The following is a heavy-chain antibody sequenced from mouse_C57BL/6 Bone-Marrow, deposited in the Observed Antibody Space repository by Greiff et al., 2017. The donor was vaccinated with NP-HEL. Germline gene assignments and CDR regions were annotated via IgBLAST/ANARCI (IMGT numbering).Heavy chain of an antibody. CDR1: GYTFTSYW. D-gene: IGHD4-1*01. CDR2: INPSNGGT. Sequence: QVQLQQPGTELVKPGASVKLSCKASGYTFTSYWMHLVKQRPGQGLEWIGNINPSNGGTNYNEQFKSKATLTVDKSSSTAYMQLTSLASEDSAVYYCVRGNWAWFAYWGQGTLVTASA. J-gene: IGHJ3*01. V-gene: IGHV1-53*01. CDR3: VRGNWAWFAY.